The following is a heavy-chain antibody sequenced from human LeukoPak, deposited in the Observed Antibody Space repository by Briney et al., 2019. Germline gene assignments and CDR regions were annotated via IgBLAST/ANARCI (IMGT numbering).Heavy chain of an antibody. Sequence: SETLSLTCAVYGGSFSGYYWSWIRQPPGKGLEWFGEINHSGSTNYNPSLKSRVTISVDTSKNQFSLKLSSVTAADTAVYYCARGSYSSSWKPKGYFQHWGQGTLVTVSS. CDR3: ARGSYSSSWKPKGYFQH. J-gene: IGHJ1*01. CDR2: INHSGST. D-gene: IGHD6-13*01. V-gene: IGHV4-34*01. CDR1: GGSFSGYY.